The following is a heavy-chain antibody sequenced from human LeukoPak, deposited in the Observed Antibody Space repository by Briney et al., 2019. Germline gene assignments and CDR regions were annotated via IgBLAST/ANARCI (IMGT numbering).Heavy chain of an antibody. V-gene: IGHV4-34*01. CDR3: ARHQGGHDAFDI. D-gene: IGHD2-2*01. Sequence: SETLSLTCAVYGGSFSGYYWSWIRQPPGKGLEWIGEINHSGSTNYNPSLKSRVTISVDTSKNQFSLKLSSVTAADTAVYYCARHQGGHDAFDIWGQGTMVTVSS. CDR2: INHSGST. J-gene: IGHJ3*02. CDR1: GGSFSGYY.